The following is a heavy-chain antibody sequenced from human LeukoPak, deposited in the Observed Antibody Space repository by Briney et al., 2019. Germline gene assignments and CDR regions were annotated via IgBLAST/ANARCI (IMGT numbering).Heavy chain of an antibody. D-gene: IGHD1-26*01. V-gene: IGHV4-34*01. J-gene: IGHJ4*02. CDR1: GGSFSGYY. Sequence: PSETLSLTCAVYGGSFSGYYWSWIRQPPGKGLEWIGEINHSGSTNYNLSLKSRVTISVDTSKNQFSLKLSSVTAADTAVYYCARRLGGRDYWGQGTLVTVSS. CDR3: ARRLGGRDY. CDR2: INHSGST.